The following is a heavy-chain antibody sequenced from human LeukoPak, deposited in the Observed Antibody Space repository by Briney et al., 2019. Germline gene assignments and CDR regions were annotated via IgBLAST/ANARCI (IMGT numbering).Heavy chain of an antibody. CDR2: IYYSGST. Sequence: NPSETLSLTCTVSGGSISSYYWSWIRQPPGKGLEWIGYIYYSGSTNYNPSLKSRVTLSVDTSKNQFSLKLSSVTAADTAVYYCARRRADYDFWSGYYTNDAFDIWGQGTMVTVSS. J-gene: IGHJ3*02. V-gene: IGHV4-59*01. CDR1: GGSISSYY. D-gene: IGHD3-3*01. CDR3: ARRRADYDFWSGYYTNDAFDI.